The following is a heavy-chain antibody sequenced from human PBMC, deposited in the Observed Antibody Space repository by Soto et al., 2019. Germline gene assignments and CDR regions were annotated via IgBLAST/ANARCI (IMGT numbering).Heavy chain of an antibody. CDR2: TYYTGTS. Sequence: QLLLQESGPGLVKPSETLSLTCSVSGDSISSSTYCWGWIRQPPGKGLEWLGSTYYTGTSHYNPALNSRVTISVDTSNNQFSLKVTSVTAADTAVYYCARHRDPGYSSSWFNSWGQGTLVIVSA. V-gene: IGHV4-39*01. J-gene: IGHJ5*01. CDR3: ARHRDPGYSSSWFNS. CDR1: GDSISSSTYC. D-gene: IGHD6-13*01.